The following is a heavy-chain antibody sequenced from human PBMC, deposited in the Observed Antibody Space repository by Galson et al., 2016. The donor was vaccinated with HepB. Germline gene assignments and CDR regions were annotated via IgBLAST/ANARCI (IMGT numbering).Heavy chain of an antibody. CDR1: GGSISSGGDY. CDR2: IYYSGST. V-gene: IGHV4-31*03. J-gene: IGHJ3*02. D-gene: IGHD3-22*01. CDR3: ARMTYYFDISGYLGAFDI. Sequence: TLSLTCSVSGGSISSGGDYWSWIRQHPGKGLEWIRYIYYSGSTYYNPFLKSRLTISVDTSKNQFSLKLSSVTAADTAVYFCARMTYYFDISGYLGAFDIWGQGTMVTVSS.